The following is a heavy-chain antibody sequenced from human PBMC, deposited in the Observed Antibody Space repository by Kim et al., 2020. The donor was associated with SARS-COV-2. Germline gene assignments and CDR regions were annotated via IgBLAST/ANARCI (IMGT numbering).Heavy chain of an antibody. J-gene: IGHJ6*03. D-gene: IGHD3-3*01. CDR2: IYVGDSDT. CDR3: ARSPTLLEWFGYSFYMDV. V-gene: IGHV5-51*01. Sequence: GESLKISCKGSGYAFNSYWIGWVRQMPGKGLEWMGIIYVGDSDTRYSPSFEGQVTISADKSINTAYLQWSSLGASDSAIYYCARSPTLLEWFGYSFYMDVWGNGTTVTVSS. CDR1: GYAFNSYW.